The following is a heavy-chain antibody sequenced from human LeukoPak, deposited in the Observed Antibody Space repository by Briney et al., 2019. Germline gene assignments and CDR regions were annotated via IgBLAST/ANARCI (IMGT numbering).Heavy chain of an antibody. CDR2: ISAYNGNT. V-gene: IGHV1-18*01. J-gene: IGHJ4*02. CDR1: AYTFTRYG. CDR3: AFGVPAANGPLTY. D-gene: IGHD2-2*01. Sequence: SSVNVSCQPSAYTFTRYGISWVRQAPGQGLEWMGGISAYNGNTNYAHKHPGRVTMNTDTSTSTAYMELRSLRSDDTAVYYCAFGVPAANGPLTYWGQGTLVTVSS.